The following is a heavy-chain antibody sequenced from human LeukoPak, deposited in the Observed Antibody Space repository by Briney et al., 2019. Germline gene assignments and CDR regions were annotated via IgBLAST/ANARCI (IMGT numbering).Heavy chain of an antibody. CDR1: GYAFTSYD. CDR3: ARGSFPSDDILTGPFDN. CDR2: ISSYNGNT. D-gene: IGHD3-9*01. V-gene: IGHV1-18*01. J-gene: IGHJ4*02. Sequence: ASVKVSCKASGYAFTSYDINWVRQAPGQGLEWMGWISSYNGNTNYAQKLQGRATMTTDTSTSTAYMELRSLRSDDTAVYYCARGSFPSDDILTGPFDNWGQGTLVTVSS.